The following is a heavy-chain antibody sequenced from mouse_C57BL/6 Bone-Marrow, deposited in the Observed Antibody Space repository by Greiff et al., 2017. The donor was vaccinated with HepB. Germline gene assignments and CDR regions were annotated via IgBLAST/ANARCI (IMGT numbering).Heavy chain of an antibody. V-gene: IGHV3-6*01. D-gene: IGHD1-1*01. CDR2: ITDDGSN. J-gene: IGHJ2*02. CDR1: GYSITSGYY. Sequence: VQLQQSGPGLVKPSPSLSLSCSVTGYSITSGYYWNWIRQFPGNKLEWMGYITDDGSNNYNPSFKNQISITRDISKNQICLKLNSVTTEDTATYYCATTVVATGFDYWGQGTSLTVSS. CDR3: ATTVVATGFDY.